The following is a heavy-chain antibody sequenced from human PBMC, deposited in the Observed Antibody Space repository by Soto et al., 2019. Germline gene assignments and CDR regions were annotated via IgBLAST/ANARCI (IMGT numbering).Heavy chain of an antibody. CDR1: GGSISSYY. J-gene: IGHJ4*02. D-gene: IGHD6-6*01. CDR3: ASVTSSSTYDY. Sequence: SETLSLTCTVSGGSISSYYWSWIRQPPGKGLEWIGYIYYSGSTNYNPSLKSRVTISVDMSKNQFSLKLSSVTAADTAVYYCASVTSSSTYDYWGQGTLVTVSS. CDR2: IYYSGST. V-gene: IGHV4-59*01.